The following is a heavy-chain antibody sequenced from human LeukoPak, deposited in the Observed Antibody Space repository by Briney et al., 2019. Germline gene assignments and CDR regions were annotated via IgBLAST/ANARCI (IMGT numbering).Heavy chain of an antibody. CDR1: GFTFSSYA. D-gene: IGHD3-22*01. J-gene: IGHJ4*02. CDR2: ISGSGGST. Sequence: GGSLRLSCAASGFTFSSYAMSWVRQAPGKGLEWVSAISGSGGSTYYADSVKGRFTISRDNSKNTLYLQMNSLRAEDTAVYYCAKDDSYYYDSSGYYGYFDYWGQGTPVTVSS. CDR3: AKDDSYYYDSSGYYGYFDY. V-gene: IGHV3-23*01.